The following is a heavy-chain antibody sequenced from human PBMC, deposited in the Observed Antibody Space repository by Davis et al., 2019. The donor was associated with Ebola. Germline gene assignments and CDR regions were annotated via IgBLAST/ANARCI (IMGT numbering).Heavy chain of an antibody. CDR2: ISSNGGST. Sequence: GESLKISCSASGFTFSSYAMHWVRQAPGKGLEYVSAISSNGGSTYYADSVKGRFTISRDNSKNTLYLQMSSLRAEDTAVYYCVRSITIIRGVVPWFDPWGQGTLVTVSS. CDR3: VRSITIIRGVVPWFDP. D-gene: IGHD3-10*01. J-gene: IGHJ5*02. CDR1: GFTFSSYA. V-gene: IGHV3-64D*06.